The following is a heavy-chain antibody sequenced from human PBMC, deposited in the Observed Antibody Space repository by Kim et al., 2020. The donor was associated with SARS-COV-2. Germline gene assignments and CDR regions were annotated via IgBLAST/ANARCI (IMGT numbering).Heavy chain of an antibody. Sequence: GGSLRLSCAASGFTFSNYAMSWVRQAPGKGLEWVSAISETGGNTYTADSVKGRFTISRDSSKNTLYLQMNRLRAEDTAVYYCAKLPPRPYSGSLAYDAFDIWGQGTMVTVSS. CDR1: GFTFSNYA. D-gene: IGHD1-26*01. V-gene: IGHV3-23*01. CDR2: ISETGGNT. J-gene: IGHJ3*02. CDR3: AKLPPRPYSGSLAYDAFDI.